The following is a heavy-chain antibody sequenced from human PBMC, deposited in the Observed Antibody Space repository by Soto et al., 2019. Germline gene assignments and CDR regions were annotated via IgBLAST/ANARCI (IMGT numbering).Heavy chain of an antibody. CDR2: MNQDGSER. D-gene: IGHD3-10*01. J-gene: IGHJ4*02. Sequence: EVQLVESGGGLVQPGGSLRLSCAASVFTVNDFWMSWVRQAPGKGLEWVANMNQDGSERYYVDSVKGRFTISRDTAEESLNLQMHSLRVEDTALYYCVREAKGRGSFDSWGQGTLVTVSS. CDR1: VFTVNDFW. V-gene: IGHV3-7*01. CDR3: VREAKGRGSFDS.